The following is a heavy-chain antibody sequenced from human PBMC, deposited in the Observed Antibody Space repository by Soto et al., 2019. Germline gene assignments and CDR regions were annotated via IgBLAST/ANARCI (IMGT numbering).Heavy chain of an antibody. D-gene: IGHD3-10*01. CDR3: ASDPFYGAMDY. V-gene: IGHV3-7*01. CDR1: GFNFVASW. J-gene: IGHJ4*02. CDR2: IKQDGSEK. Sequence: EVQLMESGGGLVQPGGSLRLSCAASGFNFVASWMTWVRQAPGKGLEWVADIKQDGSEKNYADSVKGRVTISRDDAKNSLYLQRNSLSAYDSAVYYCASDPFYGAMDYWGLGTLVTVYS.